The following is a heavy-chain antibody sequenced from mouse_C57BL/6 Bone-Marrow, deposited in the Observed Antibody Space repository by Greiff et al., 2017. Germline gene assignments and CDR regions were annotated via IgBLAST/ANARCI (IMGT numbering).Heavy chain of an antibody. D-gene: IGHD2-4*01. CDR2: ISDGGSYT. J-gene: IGHJ3*01. V-gene: IGHV5-4*01. CDR1: GFTFSSYA. CDR3: ARYRDDYDVWFAY. Sequence: EVQVVESGGGLVKPGGSLKLSCAASGFTFSSYAMSWVRQTPAKRLEWVATISDGGSYTYYPANVKGRFTITRDNAKNNLYLQMSQLKSEDTAMYCCARYRDDYDVWFAYWGQGTLVTVSA.